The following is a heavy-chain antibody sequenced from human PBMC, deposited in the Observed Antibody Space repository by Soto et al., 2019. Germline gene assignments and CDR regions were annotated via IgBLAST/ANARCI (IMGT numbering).Heavy chain of an antibody. V-gene: IGHV3-23*01. J-gene: IGHJ2*01. D-gene: IGHD1-26*01. CDR1: GFTFSSYA. Sequence: EVQLLESGGGLVQPGGSLRLSCAASGFTFSSYAMSWVRQAPGKGLEWVSAISGSGGSTYYADSVKGRFTISRDNSKNKLYFQMNSLRAEDTAVYYCAEDIQRVGAAPDWYFDLWGRGTLVTVSS. CDR2: ISGSGGST. CDR3: AEDIQRVGAAPDWYFDL.